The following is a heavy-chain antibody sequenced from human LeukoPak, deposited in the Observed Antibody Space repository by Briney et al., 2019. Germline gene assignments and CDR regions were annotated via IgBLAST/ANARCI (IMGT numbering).Heavy chain of an antibody. J-gene: IGHJ4*02. CDR3: ARATYYDLWSGYPYPYYFDY. CDR2: ISYDGSNK. Sequence: PGRSLRLSCAASGFTFSSYAMHWVRQAPGKGLEWVAVISYDGSNKYYADSVKGRFTISRDNSKNTLYLQMNSLRAEDTAVYYCARATYYDLWSGYPYPYYFDYWGQGTLVTVSS. CDR1: GFTFSSYA. V-gene: IGHV3-30*04. D-gene: IGHD3-3*01.